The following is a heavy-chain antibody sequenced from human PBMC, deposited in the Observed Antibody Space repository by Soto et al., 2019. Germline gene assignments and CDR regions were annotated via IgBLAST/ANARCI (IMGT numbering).Heavy chain of an antibody. D-gene: IGHD6-19*01. Sequence: ASVKVSCKASGYTFTSYGISWVRQAPGQGLEWMGWISAYNGNTNYAQKLQGRVTMTTDTSTSTAYMELRSLGSDDTAVYYCARESSGWYRWYFDYWGQGTLVTVSS. CDR2: ISAYNGNT. CDR1: GYTFTSYG. CDR3: ARESSGWYRWYFDY. J-gene: IGHJ4*02. V-gene: IGHV1-18*01.